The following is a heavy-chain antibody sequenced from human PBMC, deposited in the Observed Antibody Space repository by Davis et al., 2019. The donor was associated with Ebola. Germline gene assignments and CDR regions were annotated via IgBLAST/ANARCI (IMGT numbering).Heavy chain of an antibody. J-gene: IGHJ3*02. Sequence: GESLKISCKDSGNSFTSHWIGWVRQMPGKGLEWMGIIYTGDSDTRYSPSFRGQVTISADKSMKTAFLQWSSLKASDTAMYYCASLRRTITGTDDGFDIWGQGTMVTVAS. CDR3: ASLRRTITGTDDGFDI. V-gene: IGHV5-51*01. CDR2: IYTGDSDT. CDR1: GNSFTSHW. D-gene: IGHD1-1*01.